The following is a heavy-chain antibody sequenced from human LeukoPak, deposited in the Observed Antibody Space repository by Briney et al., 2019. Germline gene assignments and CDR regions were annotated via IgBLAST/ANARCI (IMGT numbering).Heavy chain of an antibody. D-gene: IGHD7-27*01. J-gene: IGHJ1*01. CDR2: SYTSGST. V-gene: IGHV4-61*02. Sequence: SETLSLTCTVSGGSISSGGYYWGWLRQPAGMGLEWTGRSYTSGSTNYNPSLKSRVTISVDTSKNQFSLKLSPVTAADTAVYYCAWDFQHWGQGTLVTVSS. CDR3: AWDFQH. CDR1: GGSISSGGYY.